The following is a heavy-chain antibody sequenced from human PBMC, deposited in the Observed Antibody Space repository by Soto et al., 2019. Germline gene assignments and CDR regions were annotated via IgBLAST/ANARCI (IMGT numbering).Heavy chain of an antibody. CDR1: GYTFTSYG. CDR2: ISAYNGNT. CDR3: ARPIVVVPAAMFGGDYYYYMDV. Sequence: ASVKVSCKASGYTFTSYGISWVRQAPGQGLEWMGWISAYNGNTNYAQKLQGRVTMTTDTSTSTAYMELRSLRSDDTAVYYCARPIVVVPAAMFGGDYYYYMDVWGKGTTVTVSS. J-gene: IGHJ6*03. D-gene: IGHD2-2*01. V-gene: IGHV1-18*01.